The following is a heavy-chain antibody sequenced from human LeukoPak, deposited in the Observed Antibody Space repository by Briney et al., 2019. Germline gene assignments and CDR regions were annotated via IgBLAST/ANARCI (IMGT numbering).Heavy chain of an antibody. J-gene: IGHJ4*02. CDR2: IYPGDSDT. CDR1: GYSFTTYW. CDR3: ARKARYVGFGELGYFDY. D-gene: IGHD3-10*01. Sequence: GESLKISCKGSGYSFTTYWIAWVRQMPGKGLEWMGIIYPGDSDTTYSPSFQGQVTISADKSISTAYLQWSSLKASDTAMYYCARKARYVGFGELGYFDYWGQGTLVTVSS. V-gene: IGHV5-51*01.